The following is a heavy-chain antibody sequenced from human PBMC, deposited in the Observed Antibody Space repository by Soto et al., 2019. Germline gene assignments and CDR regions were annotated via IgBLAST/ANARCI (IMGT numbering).Heavy chain of an antibody. CDR1: GGSFSGYY. CDR3: ASESVETGWFDP. V-gene: IGHV4-34*01. J-gene: IGHJ5*02. CDR2: INHSGST. Sequence: SETLSLTCAVYGGSFSGYYWSWIRQPPGKGLEWIGEINHSGSTNYNPSLKSRVTISVDTSKNQFSLKLSSVTAADTAVYYCASESVETGWFDPWGQGTLVTVSS.